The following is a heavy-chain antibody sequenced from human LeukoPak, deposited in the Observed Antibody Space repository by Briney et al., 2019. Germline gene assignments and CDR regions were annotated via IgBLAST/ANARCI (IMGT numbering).Heavy chain of an antibody. D-gene: IGHD2-15*01. CDR3: ARAGEDIVVVVAAHWFDP. V-gene: IGHV1-2*02. Sequence: ASVKVSCKASGYTFTGYYMHGVRQAPGRGVEWMGWINPNSGGTNYAQKFQGRVSMTRDTSISTAYMELSRLRSDDTAMYYCARAGEDIVVVVAAHWFDPWGQGTLVTVSS. CDR1: GYTFTGYY. CDR2: INPNSGGT. J-gene: IGHJ5*02.